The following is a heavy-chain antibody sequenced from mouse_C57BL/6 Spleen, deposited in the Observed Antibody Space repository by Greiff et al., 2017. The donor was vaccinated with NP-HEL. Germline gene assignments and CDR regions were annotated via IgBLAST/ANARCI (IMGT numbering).Heavy chain of an antibody. CDR3: ATSNYSWFAY. Sequence: EVQLQQSGPELVKPGASVKISCKASGYTFTDYYMNWVKQSHGKSLEWIGDINPNNGGTSYNQKFKGKATLTVDKSSSTAYMELRSLTSEDSAVYYCATSNYSWFAYWGQGTLVTVSA. D-gene: IGHD2-5*01. V-gene: IGHV1-26*01. CDR2: INPNNGGT. J-gene: IGHJ3*01. CDR1: GYTFTDYY.